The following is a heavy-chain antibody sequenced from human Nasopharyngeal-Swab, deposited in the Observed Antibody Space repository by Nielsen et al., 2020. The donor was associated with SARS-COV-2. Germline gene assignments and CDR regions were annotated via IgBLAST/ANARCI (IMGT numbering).Heavy chain of an antibody. D-gene: IGHD5-12*01. CDR3: ARGSAQYSGYDIGHYYYYYMDV. J-gene: IGHJ6*03. V-gene: IGHV4-30-2*01. Sequence: PGKGLEWIGYIYHSGSTYYNPSLKSRVTISVDRSKNQFSLKLSSVTAAGTAVYYCARGSAQYSGYDIGHYYYYYMDVWGKGTTVTVSS. CDR2: IYHSGST.